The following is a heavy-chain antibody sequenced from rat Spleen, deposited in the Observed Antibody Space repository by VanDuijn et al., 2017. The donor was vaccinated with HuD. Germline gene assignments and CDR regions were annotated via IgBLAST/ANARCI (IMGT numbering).Heavy chain of an antibody. CDR2: IWSNGAT. CDR1: GLSLQSNN. Sequence: QVQLKESGPGLVQPSQTLSLTCAVSGLSLQSNNVGWIRQPPGKGLEWMGVIWSNGATDYNSAIKSRLIISRDTSKSQVFLKMNSLQTEDTATYYCASLTTGIPLDYWYFDFWGPGTMVTVSS. D-gene: IGHD1-9*01. CDR3: ASLTTGIPLDYWYFDF. V-gene: IGHV2-47*01. J-gene: IGHJ1*01.